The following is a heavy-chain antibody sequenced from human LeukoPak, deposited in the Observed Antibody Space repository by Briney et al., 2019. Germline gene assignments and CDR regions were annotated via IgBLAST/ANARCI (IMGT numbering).Heavy chain of an antibody. CDR1: GYTFTRYY. V-gene: IGHV1-46*01. J-gene: IGHJ4*02. D-gene: IGHD2-2*01. CDR3: AREGCSSTSCYPDY. CDR2: INPTGGGT. Sequence: GASVRVSCKASGYTFTRYYMHWVRQAPGQGLEWMGIINPTGGGTRNAQKFQGRVTMTRDTSTSTDSMELSSLRSEDTAVYYCAREGCSSTSCYPDYWGQGTLVTASS.